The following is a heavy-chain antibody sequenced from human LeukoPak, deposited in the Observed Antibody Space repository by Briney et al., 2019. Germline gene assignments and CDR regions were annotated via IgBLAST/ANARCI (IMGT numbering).Heavy chain of an antibody. CDR3: AKLPDVLLWFGEYH. V-gene: IGHV3-23*01. CDR2: ISGSGGST. D-gene: IGHD3-10*01. CDR1: GFTFSSYA. J-gene: IGHJ5*02. Sequence: GGSLRLSCAASGFTFSSYAMSWVRQAPGKGLEWVSAISGSGGSTYYADSVKGRFTISRDNSKNTLYLQMNSLRAEDTAVYYCAKLPDVLLWFGEYHWGQGTPVTVSS.